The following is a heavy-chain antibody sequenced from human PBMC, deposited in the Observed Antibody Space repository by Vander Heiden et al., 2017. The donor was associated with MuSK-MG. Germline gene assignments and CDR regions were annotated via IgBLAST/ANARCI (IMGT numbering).Heavy chain of an antibody. CDR3: ARDMGYDSGTYFTI. D-gene: IGHD3-10*01. CDR2: ISYDGNKK. J-gene: IGHJ4*02. V-gene: IGHV3-30*04. CDR1: GFAFGSYA. Sequence: QVQLVESGGGVVQPGRSLRLSCVASGFAFGSYAMHWGRQAPGKGLEWVAVISYDGNKKYYTDSVRGRFTISRDNSKNTLYVQMSALRIEDTAVYYCARDMGYDSGTYFTIWGQGTLVTVSS.